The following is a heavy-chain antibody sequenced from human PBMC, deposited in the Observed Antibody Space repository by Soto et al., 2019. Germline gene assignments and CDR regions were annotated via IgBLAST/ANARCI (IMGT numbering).Heavy chain of an antibody. CDR2: ISSNSAYI. CDR3: TRDASRDSSARGWFEP. J-gene: IGHJ5*02. D-gene: IGHD6-13*01. V-gene: IGHV3-21*01. Sequence: GGSLRLSCSSSTFTFRSFTMNLVLHSPCKLLELFSTISSNSAYIYCTDALRGRFTISRDNAKNSLHLQMNSLRAEDTAVYYCTRDASRDSSARGWFEPWGPGTLVTVSS. CDR1: TFTFRSFT.